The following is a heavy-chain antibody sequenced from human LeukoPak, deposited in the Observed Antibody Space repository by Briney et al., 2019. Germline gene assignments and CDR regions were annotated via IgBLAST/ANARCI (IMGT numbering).Heavy chain of an antibody. D-gene: IGHD1-26*01. CDR3: ARDPIEEGDSGTAGY. J-gene: IGHJ4*02. CDR1: GGTFSSYA. CDR2: IIPIFGTA. V-gene: IGHV1-69*01. Sequence: SVKVSCKASGGTFSSYAISWVRQAPGQGLEWMGGIIPIFGTANYAQKFQGRVTITADESMSTAYMELSSLRSEDTAVYYCARDPIEEGDSGTAGYWGQGTLVTVSS.